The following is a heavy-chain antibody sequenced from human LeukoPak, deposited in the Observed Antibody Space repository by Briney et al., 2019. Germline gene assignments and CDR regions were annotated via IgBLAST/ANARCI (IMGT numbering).Heavy chain of an antibody. Sequence: SVKVSCKASGGTFSSYAISWVRQAPGQGLEWMGGIIPIFGTANYAQKLQGRVTITADESTSTAYMELSSLRSEDTAVYYCARDLWITMVRGYYYMDVWGKGTTVTISS. CDR1: GGTFSSYA. J-gene: IGHJ6*03. CDR2: IIPIFGTA. D-gene: IGHD3-10*01. V-gene: IGHV1-69*13. CDR3: ARDLWITMVRGYYYMDV.